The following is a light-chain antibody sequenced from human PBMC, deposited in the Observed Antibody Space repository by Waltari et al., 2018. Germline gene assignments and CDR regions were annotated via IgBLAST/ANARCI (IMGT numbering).Light chain of an antibody. J-gene: IGLJ3*02. Sequence: ISCSGSGSNIGNNYVSWYQQLPGTAPKLLIYDNNKRPSGIPDRFSGSKSGTSATLGITGLQTGDEADYYCGTWDNSLSAGVFGGGTKLTVL. CDR2: DNN. CDR1: GSNIGNNY. CDR3: GTWDNSLSAGV. V-gene: IGLV1-51*01.